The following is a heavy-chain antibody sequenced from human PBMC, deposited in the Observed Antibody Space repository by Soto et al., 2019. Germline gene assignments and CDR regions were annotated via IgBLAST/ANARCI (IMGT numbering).Heavy chain of an antibody. Sequence: SVKXSCKASAGTFSSYSISWVRQAPGQGLEWMGGIIPIFGTANYAQKFQGRVTITADESTSTAYMELSSLRSEDTAVYYCARDRGSSSFYYYYGMDVWGQGTTVTVSS. D-gene: IGHD6-6*01. CDR2: IIPIFGTA. CDR3: ARDRGSSSFYYYYGMDV. CDR1: AGTFSSYS. V-gene: IGHV1-69*13. J-gene: IGHJ6*02.